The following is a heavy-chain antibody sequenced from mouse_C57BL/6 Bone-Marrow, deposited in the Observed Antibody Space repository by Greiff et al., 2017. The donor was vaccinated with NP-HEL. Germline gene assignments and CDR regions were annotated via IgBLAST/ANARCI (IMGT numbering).Heavy chain of an antibody. J-gene: IGHJ3*01. CDR1: GYTFTSYW. V-gene: IGHV1-61*01. D-gene: IGHD1-1*01. CDR2: IYPSDSET. CDR3: ARGGYGSTDAY. Sequence: QVQLQQPGAELVRPGSSVKLSCKASGYTFTSYWMDWVKQRPGQGLEWIGNIYPSDSETHYNQKFKDKATLTGDKSSSTAYMQLSSLTSEDSAVYYCARGGYGSTDAYWGQGTLVTVSA.